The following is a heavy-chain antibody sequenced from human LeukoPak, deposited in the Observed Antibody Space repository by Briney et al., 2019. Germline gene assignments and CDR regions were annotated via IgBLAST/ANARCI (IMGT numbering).Heavy chain of an antibody. CDR3: TRHGGIGTSSYDMDV. J-gene: IGHJ6*02. CDR2: IYPGDSDT. Sequence: GESLKISCKGSGYLFTNYWIGWVRQLPGKGLEWMGIIYPGDSDTTYSPSFQGQVTISADKSINTAYLQWSRLEASDTAIYYCTRHGGIGTSSYDMDVWGQGTTVTVSS. CDR1: GYLFTNYW. D-gene: IGHD1-7*01. V-gene: IGHV5-51*01.